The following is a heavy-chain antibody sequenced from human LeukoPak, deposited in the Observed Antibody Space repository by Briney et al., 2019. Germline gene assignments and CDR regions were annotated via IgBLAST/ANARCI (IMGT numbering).Heavy chain of an antibody. J-gene: IGHJ6*03. CDR1: AFTFSNNW. CDR2: IKEDGSET. V-gene: IGHV3-7*01. Sequence: GGSLRLSCAASAFTFSNNWMTSVRQAPGKGLEWVAYIKEDGSETYYVDSVRGRFIVSRDNAKNSLYLQMSRLRAADTAIYYCARVVPCSSSSCYSLHYYMDVWGKGTTVTVSS. CDR3: ARVVPCSSSSCYSLHYYMDV. D-gene: IGHD2-15*01.